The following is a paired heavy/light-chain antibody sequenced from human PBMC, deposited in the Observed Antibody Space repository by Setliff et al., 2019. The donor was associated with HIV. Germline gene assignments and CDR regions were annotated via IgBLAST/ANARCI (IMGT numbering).Heavy chain of an antibody. D-gene: IGHD3-16*01. CDR2: IYYSGST. J-gene: IGHJ5*02. CDR3: ARALGPFMITFGGVIDH. Sequence: QVQLQESGPGLVKPSQTLSLTCTVSGGSISSGDYYWSWIRQPPGKGLEWIGYIYYSGSTYYNPSLKSRVTISVDTSKNQFSLKLSSVTAADTAVYYCARALGPFMITFGGVIDHWGQGTLVTVSS. V-gene: IGHV4-30-4*08. CDR1: GGSISSGDYY.
Light chain of an antibody. CDR1: QGISNS. V-gene: IGKV1-NL1*01. CDR2: AAS. CDR3: QQYYSTLLWT. Sequence: DIQMTQSPSSLSASVGDRVTITCRASQGISNSLAWYQQKPGKAPKLLLYAASRLESGVPSRFSGSGSGTDYTLTISSLQPEDFATYYCQQYYSTLLWTFGQGTKVEIK. J-gene: IGKJ1*01.